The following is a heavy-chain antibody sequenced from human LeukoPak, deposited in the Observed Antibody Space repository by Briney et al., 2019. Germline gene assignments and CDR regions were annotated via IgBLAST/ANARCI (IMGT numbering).Heavy chain of an antibody. CDR1: VFTFSRYW. D-gene: IGHD1-26*01. Sequence: GGSLRLSCAASVFTFSRYWMSWVRQAPGKGLEWVANIKQDGSEKYYVDSVKGRFTISRDNAKNSLYLQMNSLRAEDTAVYYCTRDRVGGSYVYWGQGTLVTVSS. CDR3: TRDRVGGSYVY. CDR2: IKQDGSEK. J-gene: IGHJ4*02. V-gene: IGHV3-7*01.